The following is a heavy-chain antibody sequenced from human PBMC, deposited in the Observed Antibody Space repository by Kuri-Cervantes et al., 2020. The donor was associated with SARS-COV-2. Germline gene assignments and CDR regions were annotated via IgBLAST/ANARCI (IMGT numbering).Heavy chain of an antibody. CDR1: GFTFSSYA. J-gene: IGHJ4*02. Sequence: GESLKISCAASGFTFSSYAMHWVRQAPGKGLEWVAVISYDGSNKYYADSVKGRFTISRDNSKNTLYLQMDSLTPEDTALYYCARELSPGGSRLDYWGQGTLVTVSS. CDR2: ISYDGSNK. V-gene: IGHV3-30*04. CDR3: ARELSPGGSRLDY. D-gene: IGHD3-16*01.